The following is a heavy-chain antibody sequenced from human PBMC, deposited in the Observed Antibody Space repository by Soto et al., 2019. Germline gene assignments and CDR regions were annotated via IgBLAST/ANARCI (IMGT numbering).Heavy chain of an antibody. Sequence: GASVKVSCKASGYTFTSYGISWVRQAPGQGLEWMGWISAYNGNTNYAQKFQGRVTMTEDTSTDTAYMELSSLRSEDTAVYYCATEYTYDYVWGSYRSIYNWFDPWGQGTLVTVSS. CDR3: ATEYTYDYVWGSYRSIYNWFDP. CDR2: ISAYNGNT. CDR1: GYTFTSYG. V-gene: IGHV1-18*01. J-gene: IGHJ5*02. D-gene: IGHD3-16*02.